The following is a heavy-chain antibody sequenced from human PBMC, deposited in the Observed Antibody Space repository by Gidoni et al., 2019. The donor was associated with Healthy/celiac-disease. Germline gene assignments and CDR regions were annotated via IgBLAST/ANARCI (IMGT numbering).Heavy chain of an antibody. CDR3: ARPGNSSSSLYY. CDR2: IYYGGST. V-gene: IGHV4-39*01. CDR1: GGSISSTNYY. J-gene: IGHJ4*02. D-gene: IGHD6-6*01. Sequence: QLQLPESGPGLVKPSETLSITCTVSGGSISSTNYYWGWIRQPPGKGLEWIGSIYYGGSTYYNPSLKSRVTISVDTSKNQFSLKLSSVTAADTAMYYCARPGNSSSSLYYWGQGTLVTVSS.